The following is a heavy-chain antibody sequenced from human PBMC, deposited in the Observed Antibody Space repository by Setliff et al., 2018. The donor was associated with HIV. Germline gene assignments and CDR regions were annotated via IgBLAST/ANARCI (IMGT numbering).Heavy chain of an antibody. CDR1: GDSISTDY. CDR3: ARGRGSSSSWPIDY. CDR2: IYNSAST. D-gene: IGHD6-13*01. V-gene: IGHV4-4*09. J-gene: IGHJ4*02. Sequence: SETLSLTCTVSGDSISTDYWTWIRQPPGKGLEWIGYIYNSASTSYNPSLKSRVTISVDTSKNQFSLKLSSVTAADTAVYFCARGRGSSSSWPIDYWGQGMLVTVSS.